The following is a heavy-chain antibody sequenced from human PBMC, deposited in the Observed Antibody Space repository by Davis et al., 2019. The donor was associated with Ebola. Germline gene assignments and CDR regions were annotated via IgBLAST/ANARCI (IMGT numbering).Heavy chain of an antibody. D-gene: IGHD4-11*01. CDR2: INAGNGST. CDR3: ARVAVTIYYYYYGMDV. J-gene: IGHJ6*02. Sequence: ASVKVSCKASGFTFTSSAVQWVRQARGQRLEWIGWINAGNGSTKYSQKFQGRVTITRDTSASTAYMELSSLRSEDTAVYYCARVAVTIYYYYYGMDVWGQGTTVTVSS. V-gene: IGHV1-3*01. CDR1: GFTFTSSA.